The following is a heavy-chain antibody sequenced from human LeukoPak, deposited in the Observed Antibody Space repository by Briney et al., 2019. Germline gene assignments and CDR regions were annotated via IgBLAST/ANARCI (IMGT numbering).Heavy chain of an antibody. Sequence: GGSLRLSCAASGFTFSSYSMNWVRQAPGKGLEWVSSISSSSSYIYYADSVKGRFTISRDNAKNSLYLQMNSLRAEDTAVYYCARGETLYSGSYFDARFNYWGQGTLVTVSS. D-gene: IGHD1-26*01. CDR3: ARGETLYSGSYFDARFNY. V-gene: IGHV3-21*01. CDR1: GFTFSSYS. CDR2: ISSSSSYI. J-gene: IGHJ4*02.